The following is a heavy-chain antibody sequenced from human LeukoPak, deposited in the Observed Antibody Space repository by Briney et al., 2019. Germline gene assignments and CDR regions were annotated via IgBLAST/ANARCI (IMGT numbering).Heavy chain of an antibody. D-gene: IGHD3-3*01. CDR1: GGSFSGYY. CDR2: INHSGST. Sequence: SETLSLTCAVYGGSFSGYYWSWIRQPPGKGLEWIGEINHSGSTNYNPSLKSRVTISVDTSRNQFSLKLSSVTAADTAVYYCARRHYDFWSGYWSFDYWGQGTLVTVSS. J-gene: IGHJ4*02. V-gene: IGHV4-34*01. CDR3: ARRHYDFWSGYWSFDY.